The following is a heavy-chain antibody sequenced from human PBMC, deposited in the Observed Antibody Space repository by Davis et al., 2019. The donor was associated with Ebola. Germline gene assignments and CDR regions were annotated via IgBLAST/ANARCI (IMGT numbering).Heavy chain of an antibody. CDR2: ISYDGSNK. Sequence: SLRLSCAASGFTFSSYAMHWVRQAPGKGLEWVAVISYDGSNKYYTDSVKGRFTISRDNSKNTLYLQMNSLRAEDTAVYYCAKDLVVPSAMDLYYYYYGMDVWGQGTTVTVSS. D-gene: IGHD2-2*01. V-gene: IGHV3-30*04. CDR3: AKDLVVPSAMDLYYYYYGMDV. J-gene: IGHJ6*02. CDR1: GFTFSSYA.